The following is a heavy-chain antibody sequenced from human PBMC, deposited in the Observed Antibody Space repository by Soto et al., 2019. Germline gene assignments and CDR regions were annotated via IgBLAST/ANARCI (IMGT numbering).Heavy chain of an antibody. D-gene: IGHD3-22*01. CDR1: GFTFSSYG. Sequence: PGGSLRLSCAASGFTFSSYGMHWVRQAPGKGLEWVAVISYDGSNKYYADSVKGRFTISRDNSKNTLYLQMNSLRAEDTAVYYCAKGYYYDISGYLEDFWGQRTLVTVSS. V-gene: IGHV3-30*18. CDR2: ISYDGSNK. CDR3: AKGYYYDISGYLEDF. J-gene: IGHJ4*02.